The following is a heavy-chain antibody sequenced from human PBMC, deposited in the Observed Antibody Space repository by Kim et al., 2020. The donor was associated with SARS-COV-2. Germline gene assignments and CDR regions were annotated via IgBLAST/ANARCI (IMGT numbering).Heavy chain of an antibody. V-gene: IGHV3-23*01. J-gene: IGHJ4*01. Sequence: GGSLRLSCVVSGCNSNNYAMSWVRQAPGKGLEWISAVTKYDGRTYYANSVKGRFTISRDISSNTVLLQMNSLRAEDTALYYCAKDHPASGWHTFEYWGHGTLVSVSS. CDR3: AKDHPASGWHTFEY. D-gene: IGHD6-19*01. CDR1: GCNSNNYA. CDR2: VTKYDGRT.